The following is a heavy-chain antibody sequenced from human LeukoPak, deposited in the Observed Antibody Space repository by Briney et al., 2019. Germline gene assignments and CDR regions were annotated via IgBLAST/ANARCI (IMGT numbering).Heavy chain of an antibody. Sequence: GRSLRLSCAASGFTFSSFAMHWVRQTPGKGLEWVAVISYDGSNKWYADSVKGRFTISRDNSKNTLYLQMNSLRAEDTAVYYCAKSVPLRDAFDIWGQGTMVTVSS. CDR3: AKSVPLRDAFDI. CDR1: GFTFSSFA. CDR2: ISYDGSNK. V-gene: IGHV3-30-3*02. J-gene: IGHJ3*02. D-gene: IGHD3-3*01.